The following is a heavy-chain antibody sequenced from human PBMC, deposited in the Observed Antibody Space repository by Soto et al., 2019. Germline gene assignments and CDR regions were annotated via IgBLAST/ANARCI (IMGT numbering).Heavy chain of an antibody. CDR2: ISFRGTT. CDR1: GTAIGSSTYY. V-gene: IGHV4-39*01. CDR3: ARQPGIVTAGNFDV. J-gene: IGHJ4*02. D-gene: IGHD2-21*02. Sequence: QLQVQESGPGLVKPSETLSLSCTVSGTAIGSSTYYWGWVRQPPGKRPEWMGSISFRGTTYHNVSLKSQVNIASDTAKNQFSLQLSTVSASDTAVYYCARQPGIVTAGNFDVWGQGTLVTVSS.